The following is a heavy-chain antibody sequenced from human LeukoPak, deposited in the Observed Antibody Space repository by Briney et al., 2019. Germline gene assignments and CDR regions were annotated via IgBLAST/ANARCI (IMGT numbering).Heavy chain of an antibody. CDR1: GYTFSSYA. J-gene: IGHJ4*02. D-gene: IGHD2-2*03. V-gene: IGHV3-30*01. Sequence: PGGSLRLSCAASGYTFSSYAMHWVRQAQGKGLEWVAVISYDGSNKYYADSVKGRFTISRDNSKNTLYLQMNSLRAEDTAVYYCARGANWISLDYWGQGTLVTVPS. CDR2: ISYDGSNK. CDR3: ARGANWISLDY.